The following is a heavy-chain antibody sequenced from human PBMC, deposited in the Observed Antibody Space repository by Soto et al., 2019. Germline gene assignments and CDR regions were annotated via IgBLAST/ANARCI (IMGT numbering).Heavy chain of an antibody. CDR3: ARHGGYCSSTSCYTTDTYYYMDV. Sequence: PGESLKISCKGSGYSFTSYWIGLVRQMPGKGLEWMGIIYPGDSDTRYSPSFQGQVTISADKSISTAYLQWSSLKASDTAMYYCARHGGYCSSTSCYTTDTYYYMDVWGKGTTVTVSS. J-gene: IGHJ6*03. V-gene: IGHV5-51*01. CDR2: IYPGDSDT. D-gene: IGHD2-2*02. CDR1: GYSFTSYW.